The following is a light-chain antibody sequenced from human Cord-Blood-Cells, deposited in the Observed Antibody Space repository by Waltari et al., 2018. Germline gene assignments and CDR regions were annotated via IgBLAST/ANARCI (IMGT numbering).Light chain of an antibody. CDR3: QQYDNRMYT. V-gene: IGKV1-33*01. Sequence: DIQMTQSPSSLSASVGDRVTITCQASQDISNYLNWYQQKPGKDPKRLIYDASNLETGVPSRFSGSGSGTDFTVTISSLQPEDIATYYCQQYDNRMYTFGQGTKLEIK. CDR1: QDISNY. CDR2: DAS. J-gene: IGKJ2*01.